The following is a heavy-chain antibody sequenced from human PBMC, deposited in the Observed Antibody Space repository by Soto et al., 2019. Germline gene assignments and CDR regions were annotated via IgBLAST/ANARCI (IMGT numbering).Heavy chain of an antibody. D-gene: IGHD3-10*01. J-gene: IGHJ4*02. V-gene: IGHV4-31*03. Sequence: QVQLQESGTGLVKPSQTLSLTCTVSGGSISSGGYYWRWLRQHPGQGLEWIGYIYYSGSTYYNPSLKSRVTISVDTSQNQFSLKLSSVTAADTAVYYCARDRYGSGSPPFDYWGQGTLVTVSS. CDR3: ARDRYGSGSPPFDY. CDR2: IYYSGST. CDR1: GGSISSGGYY.